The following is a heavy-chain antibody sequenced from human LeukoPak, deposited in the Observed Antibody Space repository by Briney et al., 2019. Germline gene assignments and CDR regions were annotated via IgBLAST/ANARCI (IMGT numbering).Heavy chain of an antibody. CDR3: AKDGTHCSGGDCYGMDV. Sequence: GGSLRLSCAASGFAFSSYGIHWVRQAPGKGLEWVAVISYDGSNKYYADSVKGRFTISRDNSKNTLYLQMSSLRSEDTAVYYCAKDGTHCSGGDCYGMDVWAKGPRSPSP. D-gene: IGHD2-15*01. CDR1: GFAFSSYG. CDR2: ISYDGSNK. J-gene: IGHJ6*02. V-gene: IGHV3-30*18.